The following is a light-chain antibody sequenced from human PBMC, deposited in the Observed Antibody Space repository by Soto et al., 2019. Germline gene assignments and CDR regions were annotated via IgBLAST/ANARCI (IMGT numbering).Light chain of an antibody. J-gene: IGKJ4*01. CDR2: AAS. Sequence: AIQMTQSPSSLSASVGDRVTITCRASQGIRNDLGWYQQKPGKAPKLLIYAASSLQSGVPSRFSGSGSGTDFPLTISGRRPEDFATYTFLQNSNYPLPSGEGTKGRSN. CDR1: QGIRND. CDR3: LQNSNYPLP. V-gene: IGKV1-6*01.